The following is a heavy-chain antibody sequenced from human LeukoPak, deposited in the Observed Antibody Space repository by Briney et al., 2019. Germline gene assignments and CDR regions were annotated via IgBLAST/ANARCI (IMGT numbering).Heavy chain of an antibody. V-gene: IGHV2-5*01. Sequence: SGPTLVNPTQTLTLTCTFSGFSLSTSGVNVGWIRQPPGKALEWLALIYWNDDERYSPSLKSRLTISKDTSENQVVLTMTNMDPVDTATYYCAYRQTTGRHFDYWGQGTLVTVSS. CDR1: GFSLSTSGVN. J-gene: IGHJ4*02. CDR3: AYRQTTGRHFDY. CDR2: IYWNDDE. D-gene: IGHD1-14*01.